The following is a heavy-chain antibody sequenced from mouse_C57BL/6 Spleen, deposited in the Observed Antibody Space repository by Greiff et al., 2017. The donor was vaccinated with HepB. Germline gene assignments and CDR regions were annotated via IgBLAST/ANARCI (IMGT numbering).Heavy chain of an antibody. V-gene: IGHV5-4*01. CDR1: GFTFSSYA. J-gene: IGHJ2*01. Sequence: EVMLVESGGGLVKPGGSLKLSCAASGFTFSSYAMSWVRQTPEKRLEWVATISDGGSYTYYPDNVKGRFTISRDNAKNNLYLQMSHLKSDDTAMYYCARELGRDYFDYWGQGTTLTVSS. D-gene: IGHD4-1*01. CDR2: ISDGGSYT. CDR3: ARELGRDYFDY.